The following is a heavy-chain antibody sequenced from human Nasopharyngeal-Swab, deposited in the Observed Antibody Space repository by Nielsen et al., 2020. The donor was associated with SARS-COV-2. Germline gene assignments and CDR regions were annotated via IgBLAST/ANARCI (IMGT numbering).Heavy chain of an antibody. J-gene: IGHJ6*03. Sequence: SVKVSCKASGGTFSSYAISWVRQAPGQGLEWMGGIIPIFGTANYAQKFQGRVTITADKSTSTAYMELSSPRSEDTAVYYCARTAFYYDILTGYYPTYYYYYMDVWGKGTTVTVSS. CDR2: IIPIFGTA. V-gene: IGHV1-69*06. CDR1: GGTFSSYA. CDR3: ARTAFYYDILTGYYPTYYYYYMDV. D-gene: IGHD3-9*01.